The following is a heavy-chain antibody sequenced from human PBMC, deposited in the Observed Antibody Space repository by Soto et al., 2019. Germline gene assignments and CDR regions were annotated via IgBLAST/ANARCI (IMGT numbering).Heavy chain of an antibody. CDR2: IYYSGST. CDR3: ARENEYYYDSSGYYHGGIFDY. Sequence: SETLSLTCTVSGGSISSGGYYWSWIRQHPGKGLEWIGYIYYSGSTYYNPSLKSRVTISVDTSKNQFSLKLSSVTAADTAVYYCARENEYYYDSSGYYHGGIFDYWGQGTLVTVSS. J-gene: IGHJ4*02. CDR1: GGSISSGGYY. D-gene: IGHD3-22*01. V-gene: IGHV4-31*03.